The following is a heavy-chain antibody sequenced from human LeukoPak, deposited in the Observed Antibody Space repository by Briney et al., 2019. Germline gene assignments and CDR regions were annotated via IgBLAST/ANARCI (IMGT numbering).Heavy chain of an antibody. J-gene: IGHJ4*02. Sequence: GESLKISCKGSGYSFTSYWIGWVRQIPGKGLEWMGIIYPGDSDTRYSPSFQGQVTISADKSISTAYLQWSSLRASDTAMHYCARLYSSSWQNFDYWGQGTLVTVSS. D-gene: IGHD6-13*01. V-gene: IGHV5-51*01. CDR2: IYPGDSDT. CDR3: ARLYSSSWQNFDY. CDR1: GYSFTSYW.